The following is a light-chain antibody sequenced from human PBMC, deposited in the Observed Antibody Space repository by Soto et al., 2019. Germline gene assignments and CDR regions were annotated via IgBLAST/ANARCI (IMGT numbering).Light chain of an antibody. CDR2: DVS. J-gene: IGLJ1*01. V-gene: IGLV2-14*01. CDR3: SSYTSSTTRV. CDR1: SSDVGDYNY. Sequence: QSALTQPASVSGSPGQSITISCTGTSSDVGDYNYVSWYQQHPGKAPKLMIYDVSNRPSGVSNRFSGSKSGSTASLTISGLQAEDEADYYCSSYTSSTTRVFGTGTTVTVL.